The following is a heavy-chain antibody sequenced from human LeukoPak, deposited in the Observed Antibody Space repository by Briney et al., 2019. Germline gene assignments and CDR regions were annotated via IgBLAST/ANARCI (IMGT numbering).Heavy chain of an antibody. V-gene: IGHV4-39*01. CDR1: GGSITSSYF. D-gene: IGHD2-15*01. CDR2: ISYSGST. J-gene: IGHJ1*01. Sequence: SGTLSLTCTVSGGSITSSYFWGWIRQPPGKGLEWIGSISYSGSTQYNPSLKGRVTISVDTSKNEFSLNLGSVTAADTAVYFCAPYCSGGSCTGYVRHWGQGSLVTVSS. CDR3: APYCSGGSCTGYVRH.